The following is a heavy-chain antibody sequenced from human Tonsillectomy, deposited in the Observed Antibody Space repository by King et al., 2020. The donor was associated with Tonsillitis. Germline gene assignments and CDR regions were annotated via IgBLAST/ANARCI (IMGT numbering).Heavy chain of an antibody. D-gene: IGHD3-10*01. CDR3: ARDALVYGSGSYNY. CDR1: GYTFTGYY. V-gene: IGHV1-2*02. Sequence: QLVQSGAEVKKPGASVKVSCKASGYTFTGYYMHWVRQAPGQGLEWMGWINPSSGGTNYAQKFQGRVTMTRDTSISTAYMELSRLRSDDTAVYYCARDALVYGSGSYNYWGQGTLVTVSS. J-gene: IGHJ4*02. CDR2: INPSSGGT.